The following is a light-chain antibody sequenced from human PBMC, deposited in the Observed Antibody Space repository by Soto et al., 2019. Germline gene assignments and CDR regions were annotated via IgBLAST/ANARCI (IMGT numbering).Light chain of an antibody. CDR2: GNS. CDR1: TSNIGAGYD. CDR3: QSYDSSLSGYV. J-gene: IGLJ1*01. Sequence: QSVLTQPPSVSGPPGQRSTISGPGSTSNIGAGYDVHWYQQLPGTAPKLPIYGNSNRPSGVPDRFSGSKSGTSASLAITGLQAEDEADYYCQSYDSSLSGYVFGTGTKVTVL. V-gene: IGLV1-40*01.